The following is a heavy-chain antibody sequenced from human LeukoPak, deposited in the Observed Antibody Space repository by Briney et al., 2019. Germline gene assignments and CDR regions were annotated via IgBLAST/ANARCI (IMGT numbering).Heavy chain of an antibody. CDR1: GASVGSAGYY. Sequence: SETLSLTCTVSGASVGSAGYYWSWIRQPPGGGLEWIGYVYYISNTNYNPSLKSRVTMSVNPSENQFSLKLNSVTAADTAMYYCARTQSQSGSYRYYFGCWGQGTLVTVSS. V-gene: IGHV4-61*08. CDR2: VYYISNT. J-gene: IGHJ4*02. D-gene: IGHD1-26*01. CDR3: ARTQSQSGSYRYYFGC.